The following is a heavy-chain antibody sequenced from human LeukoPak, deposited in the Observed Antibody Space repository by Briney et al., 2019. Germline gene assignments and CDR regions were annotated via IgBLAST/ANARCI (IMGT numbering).Heavy chain of an antibody. CDR3: ARDSGYDLRVLDYYGMDV. Sequence: ASVTVSFTASGYTFTSYYMHWVRQAPGQGLEWMGIINPSGGSTSYAQKFQGRVTMTRDTSTSTVYMEVSSLRSEDTAVYYCARDSGYDLRVLDYYGMDVWGQGTTVTVSS. V-gene: IGHV1-46*01. D-gene: IGHD5-12*01. CDR2: INPSGGST. CDR1: GYTFTSYY. J-gene: IGHJ6*02.